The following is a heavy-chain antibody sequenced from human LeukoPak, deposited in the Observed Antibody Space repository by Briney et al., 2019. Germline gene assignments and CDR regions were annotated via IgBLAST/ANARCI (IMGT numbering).Heavy chain of an antibody. J-gene: IGHJ3*02. CDR3: ARDPEYQLLSGAFDI. V-gene: IGHV4-34*01. D-gene: IGHD2-2*01. CDR2: INHSGST. Sequence: SETLSLTCAVYGGSFSGYFWSWIRQPPGKGLEWIGEINHSGSTNYNPSLKSRVTISVDTSKNQFSLKLSSVTAADTAVYYCARDPEYQLLSGAFDIWGQGTMVTVSS. CDR1: GGSFSGYF.